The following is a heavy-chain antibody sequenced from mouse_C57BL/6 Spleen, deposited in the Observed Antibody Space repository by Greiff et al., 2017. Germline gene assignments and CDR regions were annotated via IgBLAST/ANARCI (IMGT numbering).Heavy chain of an antibody. V-gene: IGHV1-26*01. CDR2: INPNNGGT. Sequence: VQLQQSGPELVKPGASVKISCKASGYTFTDYYMNWVKQSHGKSLEWIGDINPNNGGTSYNQKFKGKATLTVDKSSSTAYMELRSLTSEDSAVYYCAVGNYVYFDVWGTGTTVTVSS. J-gene: IGHJ1*03. CDR1: GYTFTDYY. CDR3: AVGNYVYFDV. D-gene: IGHD2-1*01.